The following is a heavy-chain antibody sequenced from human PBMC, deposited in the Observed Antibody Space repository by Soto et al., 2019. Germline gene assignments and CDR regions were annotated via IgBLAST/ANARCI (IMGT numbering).Heavy chain of an antibody. V-gene: IGHV3-23*01. CDR1: GFTFSTYA. Sequence: EVQLLESGGGLVQPGGSLRLSCGASGFTFSTYAMSWVRQAPGKGLDWVSGISGGGSNTYYADSVKGRFTISRDNSKDTLFLQMNSLRAEDTAVYYCARDPTGAQCQFDCWGQGTLVTVSS. CDR3: ARDPTGAQCQFDC. D-gene: IGHD3-10*01. CDR2: ISGGGSNT. J-gene: IGHJ4*02.